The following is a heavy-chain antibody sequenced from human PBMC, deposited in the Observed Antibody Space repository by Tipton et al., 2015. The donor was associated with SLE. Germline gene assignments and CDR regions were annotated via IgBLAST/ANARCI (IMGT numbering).Heavy chain of an antibody. CDR1: GGPLSSYH. D-gene: IGHD4-17*01. V-gene: IGHV4-59*08. CDR2: IYYRGST. CDR3: ARLDYGDYRGPRLRH. Sequence: TLSLTCTVSGGPLSSYHWSWIRQPPGMGLEWIGYIYYRGSTNYNPSLNSRVTISVDTSKNQFTLKRSPVTAADTAVYYWARLDYGDYRGPRLRHWGQGTLVTVSS. J-gene: IGHJ1*01.